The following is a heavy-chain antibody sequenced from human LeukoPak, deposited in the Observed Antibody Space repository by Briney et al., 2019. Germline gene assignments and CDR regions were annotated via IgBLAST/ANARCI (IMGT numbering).Heavy chain of an antibody. V-gene: IGHV3-64D*06. CDR1: GFTFSKYT. CDR3: VKRCGTSDPDY. D-gene: IGHD1-14*01. CDR2: IRSDGGSA. J-gene: IGHJ4*02. Sequence: GGSLRHSCSASGFTFSKYTMHWARQAPGRGLEYVSAIRSDGGSAYYADSVKGRFTISRDNSKNMLYLQMNSLTTENTAVYYCVKRCGTSDPDYWGQGTLVTVSS.